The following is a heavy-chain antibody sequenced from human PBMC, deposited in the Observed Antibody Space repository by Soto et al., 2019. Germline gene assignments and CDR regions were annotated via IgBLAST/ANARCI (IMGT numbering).Heavy chain of an antibody. CDR1: GYIFTSYW. V-gene: IGHV5-10-1*01. D-gene: IGHD3-10*01. CDR3: ARAMVRGVGGDYYYYGMDV. CDR2: IDPSDSYT. J-gene: IGHJ6*02. Sequence: LGESLKISCNGSGYIFTSYWISWVRQMPGKGLEWMGRIDPSDSYTNYSPSFQGHVTISADKSISTAYLQWSSLKASDTAMYYCARAMVRGVGGDYYYYGMDVWGQGTTVTVSS.